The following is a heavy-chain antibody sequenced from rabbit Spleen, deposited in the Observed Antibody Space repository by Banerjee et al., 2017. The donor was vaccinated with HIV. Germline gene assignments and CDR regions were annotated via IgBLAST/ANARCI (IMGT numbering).Heavy chain of an antibody. Sequence: QLEESGGRLVQPGGSLTLSCKAFGFTISGYWMNWVRQAPGKGLEWIGIIYAAKGSTDYANSVKGRFTISSDNAQNTVFLEMTSLTASDTATYYCVRVGNAGYGGYDYYYFKLWGPGTLVTVS. D-gene: IGHD6-1*01. CDR2: IYAAKGST. V-gene: IGHV1S7*01. CDR1: GFTISGYW. J-gene: IGHJ4*01. CDR3: VRVGNAGYGGYDYYYFKL.